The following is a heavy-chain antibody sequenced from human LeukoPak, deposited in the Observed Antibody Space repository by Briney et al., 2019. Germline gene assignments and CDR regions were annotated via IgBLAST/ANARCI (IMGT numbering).Heavy chain of an antibody. CDR1: GFTVSSKY. CDR2: IYSGGST. J-gene: IGHJ4*02. Sequence: GGSLRLSCAASGFTVSSKYMSWVRQAPGKGLEWVSIIYSGGSTYYADSVKGRFTISRDNSKDTLYLQMNSLRADDTAVYYCARGPPYGRFDYWGQGTLVTVSS. V-gene: IGHV3-53*01. CDR3: ARGPPYGRFDY. D-gene: IGHD3-10*01.